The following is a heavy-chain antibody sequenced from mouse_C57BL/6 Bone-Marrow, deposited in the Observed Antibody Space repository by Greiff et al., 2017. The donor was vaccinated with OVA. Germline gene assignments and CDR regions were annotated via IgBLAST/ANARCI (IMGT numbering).Heavy chain of an antibody. J-gene: IGHJ2*01. V-gene: IGHV5-17*01. D-gene: IGHD1-1*01. CDR2: ISSGSSTI. CDR3: AREGFITTVVFDY. Sequence: EVKLMESGGGLVKPGGSLKLSCAASGFTFSDYGMHWVRQAPEKGLEWVAYISSGSSTIYYADTVKGRFTISRDNAKNTLFLQMTSLRSEDTAMYYCAREGFITTVVFDYWGQGTTLTVSS. CDR1: GFTFSDYG.